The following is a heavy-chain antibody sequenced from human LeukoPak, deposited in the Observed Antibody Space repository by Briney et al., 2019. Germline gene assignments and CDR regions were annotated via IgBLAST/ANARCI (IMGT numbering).Heavy chain of an antibody. CDR1: GGSISNSDYY. V-gene: IGHV4-39*07. J-gene: IGHJ2*01. Sequence: PSETLSLTCTVSGGSISNSDYYWGWIRQPPGKGLEWIASIYYSGTTHYNPSLKSRVTISVDRSKNQFSLKLSSVTAADTAVYYCARIKLGGDYEYWYFDLWGRGTLVTVSS. D-gene: IGHD4-17*01. CDR2: IYYSGTT. CDR3: ARIKLGGDYEYWYFDL.